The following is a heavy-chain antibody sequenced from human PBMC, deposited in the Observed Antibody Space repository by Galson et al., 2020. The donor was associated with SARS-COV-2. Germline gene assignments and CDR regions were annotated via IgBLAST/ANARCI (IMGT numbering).Heavy chain of an antibody. CDR2: IYTSGST. V-gene: IGHV4-4*07. Sequence: SEPLSLTCTVSGGSISSYYWSWIRQPAGKGLEWSGRIYTSGSTNYNPSLKIRVTMSVDTSKNQFSLKLRSVTAADTAVYYCARDGFGGDDYYYYGMDVWGQGTTVTVSS. CDR3: ARDGFGGDDYYYYGMDV. D-gene: IGHD3-10*01. CDR1: GGSISSYY. J-gene: IGHJ6*02.